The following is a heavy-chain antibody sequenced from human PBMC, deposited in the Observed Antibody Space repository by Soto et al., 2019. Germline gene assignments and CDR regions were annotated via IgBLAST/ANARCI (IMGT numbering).Heavy chain of an antibody. CDR1: AITFSSYA. Sequence: PWGSLRLSCAASAITFSSYAMSWVRQAPGKGLEWVSAISGSGGSTSYAESVKGRFTISRDNSKKTLYRQMNSLRDEETAVYYCAKGWYGDHYDDYAMDVWGQGTTVTVSS. V-gene: IGHV3-23*01. CDR3: AKGWYGDHYDDYAMDV. J-gene: IGHJ6*02. D-gene: IGHD3-10*01. CDR2: ISGSGGST.